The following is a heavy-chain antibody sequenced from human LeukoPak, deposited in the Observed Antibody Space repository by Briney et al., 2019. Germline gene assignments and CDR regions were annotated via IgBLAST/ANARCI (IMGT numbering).Heavy chain of an antibody. CDR1: GFTFTSYY. CDR2: INPSGSYT. J-gene: IGHJ6*03. Sequence: ASVKVSCKASGFTFTSYYMHWVRQAPGQGLEWMGIINPSGSYTSYAQKFQGRVTMTRDTSTSTVYMELSSLRSEDTAVYYCARGPRITLVRGGQWYYYMDVWGKGTTVTISS. CDR3: ARGPRITLVRGGQWYYYMDV. V-gene: IGHV1-46*01. D-gene: IGHD3-10*01.